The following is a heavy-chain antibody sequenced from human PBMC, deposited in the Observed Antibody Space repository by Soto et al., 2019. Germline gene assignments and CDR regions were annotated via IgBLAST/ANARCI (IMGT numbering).Heavy chain of an antibody. J-gene: IGHJ4*02. CDR2: INSGGGST. Sequence: QVLLVQSGAEVKKPGASLTVSCQASGYIFHQYYIHWVRQAPGQGLEWMGLINSGGGSTSYNQKFQGRVTMTRDTSTRTVYMELTSLTSEDTAVYYCAREGPIPAGGGYWGQGTLVTVSS. D-gene: IGHD2-15*01. V-gene: IGHV1-46*02. CDR3: AREGPIPAGGGY. CDR1: GYIFHQYY.